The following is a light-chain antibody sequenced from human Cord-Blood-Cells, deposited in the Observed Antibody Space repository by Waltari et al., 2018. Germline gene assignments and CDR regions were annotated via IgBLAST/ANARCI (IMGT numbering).Light chain of an antibody. J-gene: IGLJ3*02. Sequence: QSALTQPRSVSGSPGQSVTISCTGTSSDVGGYHYASWYQQHPGKAPKLMIYDVSKRPSGVPDRFSGSKSGNTASLTISGLQAEDEADYYCCSYAGSYTWVFGGGTKLTVL. CDR3: CSYAGSYTWV. CDR2: DVS. V-gene: IGLV2-11*01. CDR1: SSDVGGYHY.